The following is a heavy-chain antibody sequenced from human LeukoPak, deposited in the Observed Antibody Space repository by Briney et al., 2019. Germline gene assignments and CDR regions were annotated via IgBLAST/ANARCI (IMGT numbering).Heavy chain of an antibody. V-gene: IGHV3-23*01. CDR2: LSGSGGTT. CDR3: AKDGSTTLVDY. CDR1: GFTFGNYA. Sequence: GGSLRLSCAASGFTFGNYAMSWVRQAPGKGLEWVSSLSGSGGTTYYADSVKDRLIISRDNSANTLYLQMNSLRAEDTAVYYCAKDGSTTLVDYWGQGTLVTVSS. J-gene: IGHJ4*02. D-gene: IGHD5/OR15-5a*01.